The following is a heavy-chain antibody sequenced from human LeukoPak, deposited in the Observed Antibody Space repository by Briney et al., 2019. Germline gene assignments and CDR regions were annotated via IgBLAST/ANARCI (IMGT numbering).Heavy chain of an antibody. J-gene: IGHJ4*02. CDR1: GFTFSSNS. CDR3: ARARDGSYDY. CDR2: ISSSSRTI. V-gene: IGHV3-48*02. D-gene: IGHD1-26*01. Sequence: GRSLRLSCAASGFTFSSNSMNWVRQAPGEGLEWISYISSSSRTIHYADSVKGRFTISRDNAKNSLYLQISSLRDEDTAVYYCARARDGSYDYWGQGTLVTVSS.